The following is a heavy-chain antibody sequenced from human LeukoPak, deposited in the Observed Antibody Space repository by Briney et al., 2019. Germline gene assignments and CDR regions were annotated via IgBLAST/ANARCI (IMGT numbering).Heavy chain of an antibody. CDR1: GYTFSGHY. J-gene: IGHJ5*02. V-gene: IGHV1-18*04. D-gene: IGHD4-17*01. Sequence: ASVKVSCKASGYTFSGHYMHWVRQAPGQGLEWMGWISAYNGNTNYAQKLQGRVTMTTDTSTSTAYMELRSLRSDDTAVYYCAREVADYGDYGWFDPWGQGTLVTVSS. CDR2: ISAYNGNT. CDR3: AREVADYGDYGWFDP.